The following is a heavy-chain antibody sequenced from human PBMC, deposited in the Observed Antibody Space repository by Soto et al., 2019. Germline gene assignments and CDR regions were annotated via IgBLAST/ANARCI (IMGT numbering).Heavy chain of an antibody. CDR1: GASITSGGFY. CDR3: AGGKSRGGINVGGYDF. J-gene: IGHJ4*02. CDR2: IYGTGSA. Sequence: QVQLQESGPGLVEPSQTLSLACTVSGASITSGGFYWSWVRQHPGKGLEYIGYIYGTGSAYYNPSLKGRVSLSVDTSRNEFSLRLISGNAADPAMYYWAGGKSRGGINVGGYDFWGQGTLVTVSS. D-gene: IGHD3-10*01. V-gene: IGHV4-31*03.